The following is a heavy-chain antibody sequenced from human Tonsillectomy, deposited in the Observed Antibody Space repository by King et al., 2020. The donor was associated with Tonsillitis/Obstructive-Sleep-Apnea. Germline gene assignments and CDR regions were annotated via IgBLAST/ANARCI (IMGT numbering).Heavy chain of an antibody. J-gene: IGHJ4*02. V-gene: IGHV1-18*01. D-gene: IGHD2-21*01. CDR3: ARGRYCVHECYSGGFDY. Sequence: QLVQSGAEVKKPGASVKVSCKASGYTFTSYGISWVRQAPGQGLECMGWISAYNGNTNYAQKLQGSVTMTTDTSTSTAYMEMRSLRSDDTAVYYCARGRYCVHECYSGGFDYWGQGTLVTVSS. CDR1: GYTFTSYG. CDR2: ISAYNGNT.